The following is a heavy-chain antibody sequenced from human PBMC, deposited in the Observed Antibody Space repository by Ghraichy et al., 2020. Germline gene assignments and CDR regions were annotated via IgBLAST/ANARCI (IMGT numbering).Heavy chain of an antibody. D-gene: IGHD4-17*01. V-gene: IGHV3-30*18. Sequence: GGSLRLSCAASGFTFSNYGMHWVRQAPGKGLEWMAVISYDGSEEYYADSVKGRFTISRDNSKKTLYLQMNSLRTEDTAVYHCAKVLAYGDYYYYYFYYMDVWGKGTTVTGSS. J-gene: IGHJ6*03. CDR3: AKVLAYGDYYYYYFYYMDV. CDR1: GFTFSNYG. CDR2: ISYDGSEE.